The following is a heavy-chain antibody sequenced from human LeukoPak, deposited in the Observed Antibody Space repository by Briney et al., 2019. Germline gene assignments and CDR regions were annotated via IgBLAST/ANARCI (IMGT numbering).Heavy chain of an antibody. CDR1: GFTFSSYW. CDR3: ARETAVAGIDY. J-gene: IGHJ4*02. D-gene: IGHD6-19*01. V-gene: IGHV3-74*01. Sequence: GGSLRLSCAASGFTFSSYWMHWVRQAPGKGLVWVSRINSDGSSTSYADSVKGRFTISRDNAKNTLYLQMNSLRAEDTAVYYCARETAVAGIDYWGQGTLVTVSS. CDR2: INSDGSST.